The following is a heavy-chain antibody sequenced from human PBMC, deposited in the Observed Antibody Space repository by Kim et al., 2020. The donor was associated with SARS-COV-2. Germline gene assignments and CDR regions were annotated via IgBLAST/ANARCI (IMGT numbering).Heavy chain of an antibody. CDR2: ISDSGDNT. Sequence: GGSLRLSCAASGFTFRTYAMSWVRQTPGRGLEWVSAISDSGDNTYYADSVKGRFTVFRDNSKNTLYLQMNSLRAVDAAVYYCAKDLGYCSSSICYPPYGMDVWGQGTTVTVSS. V-gene: IGHV3-23*01. CDR1: GFTFRTYA. D-gene: IGHD2-2*01. CDR3: AKDLGYCSSSICYPPYGMDV. J-gene: IGHJ6*02.